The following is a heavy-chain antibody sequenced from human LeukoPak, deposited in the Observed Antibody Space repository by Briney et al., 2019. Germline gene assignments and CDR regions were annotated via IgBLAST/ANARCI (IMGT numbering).Heavy chain of an antibody. D-gene: IGHD1-14*01. CDR3: ARDPTTVPSDY. CDR1: GFTFSSYW. Sequence: PGGSLRLSCAASGFTFSSYWRSWVRQAPGKGLEWVANIKQDGSEKYYVDSVKGRFTISRDNAKNSLYLQMNSLRAEDTAVYYCARDPTTVPSDYWGQGTLVTVSS. J-gene: IGHJ4*02. V-gene: IGHV3-7*01. CDR2: IKQDGSEK.